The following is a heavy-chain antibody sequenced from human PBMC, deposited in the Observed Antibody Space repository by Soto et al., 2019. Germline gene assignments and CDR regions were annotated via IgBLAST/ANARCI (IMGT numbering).Heavy chain of an antibody. V-gene: IGHV4-4*02. D-gene: IGHD2-21*01. CDR1: GGYISSSKW. Sequence: SETLSLTCAVSGGYISSSKWWSWVRQHPGKGLEWIGEIYHSGSTNYNPSLKSRVTISVDKSKNQFSLKLSSVTAADTAVYYCARVGHINWFDPWGQGTLVTVS. J-gene: IGHJ5*02. CDR3: ARVGHINWFDP. CDR2: IYHSGST.